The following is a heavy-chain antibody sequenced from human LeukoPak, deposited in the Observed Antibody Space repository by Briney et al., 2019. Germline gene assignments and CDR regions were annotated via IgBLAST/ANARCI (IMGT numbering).Heavy chain of an antibody. D-gene: IGHD2-2*01. CDR2: ISGSGGST. J-gene: IGHJ4*02. CDR1: GFTFSSYA. CDR3: AKDSSSSTSCYYFDY. Sequence: GGSLRLSCAASGFTFSSYAMSWVPQAPGKGLEWVSAISGSGGSTYYADSVKGRFTISRDNSKNTLYLQMNSLRAEDTAVYYCAKDSSSSTSCYYFDYWGQGTLVTVSS. V-gene: IGHV3-23*01.